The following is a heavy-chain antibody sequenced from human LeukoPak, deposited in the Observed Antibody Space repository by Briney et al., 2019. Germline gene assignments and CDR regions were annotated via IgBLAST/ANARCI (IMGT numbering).Heavy chain of an antibody. Sequence: SETLSLTCTVSGGSISSSSYYWGWIRHPQGKGLEWIGSIYYSGSTYYNPSLKSRVTISVDTSKNQFSLKLSSVTAADTAVYYCARPPTTVVTPNAFDIWGQGTMVTVSS. D-gene: IGHD4-23*01. CDR1: GGSISSSSYY. J-gene: IGHJ3*02. CDR2: IYYSGST. V-gene: IGHV4-39*01. CDR3: ARPPTTVVTPNAFDI.